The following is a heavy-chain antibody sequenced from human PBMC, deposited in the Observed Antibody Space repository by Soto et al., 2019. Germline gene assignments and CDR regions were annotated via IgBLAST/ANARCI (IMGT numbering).Heavy chain of an antibody. V-gene: IGHV4-59*01. CDR2: IYYSGSS. CDR3: ARDTVLTGMFDF. Sequence: SETLSLTCTVSGVSFSTYSWSWIRQAPGKGLEWIGYIYYSGSSNYNPSLKSRVTMSVDTSKNQLSLKLSSVTAADTAVYYCARDTVLTGMFDFWGQGTLVTVSS. CDR1: GVSFSTYS. J-gene: IGHJ4*02. D-gene: IGHD4-17*01.